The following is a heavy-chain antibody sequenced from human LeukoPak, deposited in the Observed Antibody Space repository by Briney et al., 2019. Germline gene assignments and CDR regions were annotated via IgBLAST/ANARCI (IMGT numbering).Heavy chain of an antibody. CDR3: AASSGYFDH. CDR2: INSGGSTT. J-gene: IGHJ4*02. Sequence: PGGSLRLSCAASGFTFSSYWMHWVRQAPGRGLVWVSRINSGGSTTSYADSVKGRFTISRDNAKNTMYLQMNSQNADDTAVDCGAASSGYFDHWGQGTMVTVSS. D-gene: IGHD3-22*01. CDR1: GFTFSSYW. V-gene: IGHV3-74*01.